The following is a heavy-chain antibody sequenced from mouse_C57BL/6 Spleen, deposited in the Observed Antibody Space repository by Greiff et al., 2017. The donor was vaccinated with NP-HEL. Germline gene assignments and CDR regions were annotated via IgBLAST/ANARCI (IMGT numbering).Heavy chain of an antibody. V-gene: IGHV5-17*01. J-gene: IGHJ4*01. CDR1: GFTFSDYG. Sequence: DVQLVESGGGLVKPGGSLKLSCAASGFTFSDYGMHWVRQAPEKGLEWVAYISSGSSTIYYADTVKGRFTISRDNAKNTLFLQMTSLRSEDTAMYYCARRWLRQPGGAMDYWGQGTSVTVSS. CDR3: ARRWLRQPGGAMDY. CDR2: ISSGSSTI. D-gene: IGHD2-2*01.